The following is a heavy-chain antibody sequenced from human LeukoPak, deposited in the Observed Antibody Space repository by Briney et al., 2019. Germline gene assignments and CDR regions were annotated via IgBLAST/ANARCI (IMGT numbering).Heavy chain of an antibody. D-gene: IGHD6-6*01. V-gene: IGHV4-34*01. Sequence: SETLSLTCAVYGGSFSDYYWSWIRQPPGKGLEWIGEINHSGSTNYNPSLKSRVTISVDTSKNQFSLKLSSVTAADTAVYYCAREGAARRGGRATYGMDVWGQGTTVTVSS. CDR2: INHSGST. CDR1: GGSFSDYY. J-gene: IGHJ6*02. CDR3: AREGAARRGGRATYGMDV.